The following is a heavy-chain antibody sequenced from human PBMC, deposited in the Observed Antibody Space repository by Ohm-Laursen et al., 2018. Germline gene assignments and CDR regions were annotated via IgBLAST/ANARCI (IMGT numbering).Heavy chain of an antibody. CDR2: INPDNGHI. J-gene: IGHJ5*02. CDR3: ARDPQFDP. CDR1: GYTFTGDY. V-gene: IGHV1-2*02. Sequence: SVKVSCKASGYTFTGDYMHWVRQAPGQGLEYMGRINPDNGHIKSAEKFQAKVTMTTDISTNTAYVELRNLTFNDTAMYYCARDPQFDPWGQGTQVTVSS.